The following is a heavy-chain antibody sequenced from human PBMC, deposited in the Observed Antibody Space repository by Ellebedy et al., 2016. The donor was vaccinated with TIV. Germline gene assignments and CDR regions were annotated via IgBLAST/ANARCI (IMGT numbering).Heavy chain of an antibody. CDR2: IKQDGSEK. V-gene: IGHV3-7*01. Sequence: GESLKISCAAPGFPYIRYWMSWVRQAPGKGLEWVANIKQDGSEKYYVDSVKGRFTISRDNAKNTLYLQMNSMRAEDTAVYYCVRLRIAAAGRSFDYWGQGTLVTVSS. CDR1: GFPYIRYW. CDR3: VRLRIAAAGRSFDY. J-gene: IGHJ4*02. D-gene: IGHD6-13*01.